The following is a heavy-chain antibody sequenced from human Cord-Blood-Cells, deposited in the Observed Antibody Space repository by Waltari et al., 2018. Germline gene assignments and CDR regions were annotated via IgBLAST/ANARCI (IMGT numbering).Heavy chain of an antibody. D-gene: IGHD1-20*01. CDR1: GYSISSGYY. CDR2: IYHSGST. Sequence: QVQLQESGPGLVKPSETLSLTCAVSGYSISSGYYWGWIRQPPGKGLEWIGSIYHSGSTYSHPSLKSRVTLSVDTAKNQFSLKLSSVTGADTAVYYCARVPLLTGASDYWGQGTLVTVSS. J-gene: IGHJ4*02. V-gene: IGHV4-38-2*01. CDR3: ARVPLLTGASDY.